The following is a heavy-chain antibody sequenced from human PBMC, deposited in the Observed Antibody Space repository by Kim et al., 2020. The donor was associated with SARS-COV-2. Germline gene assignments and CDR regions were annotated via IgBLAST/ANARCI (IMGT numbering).Heavy chain of an antibody. J-gene: IGHJ4*02. D-gene: IGHD3-22*01. Sequence: GGSLRLSCAASGFTFSTYAMHWVRQAPGKGLEWVSFISYHGSDTKYANSVKGRFIVSRDNSKSTLFLLMNSPRLEDTAVYFCVRGHYETSAPDYWGQGTLAT. CDR1: GFTFSTYA. CDR3: VRGHYETSAPDY. CDR2: ISYHGSDT. V-gene: IGHV3-30*04.